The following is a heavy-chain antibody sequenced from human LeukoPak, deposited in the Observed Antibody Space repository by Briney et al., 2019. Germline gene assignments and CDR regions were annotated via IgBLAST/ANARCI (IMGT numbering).Heavy chain of an antibody. CDR1: GFTFSSYA. D-gene: IGHD3-3*01. J-gene: IGHJ4*02. CDR2: ISGSGGST. CDR3: ARGKDHDFWNPFDH. Sequence: GGSLRLSCAASGFTFSSYAMSWVRQAPGKGLEWVSAISGSGGSTYYADSVKGRFTISRDNSKNTLYLQMDSLRAEDTAAYYCARGKDHDFWNPFDHWGQGTLVTVSS. V-gene: IGHV3-23*01.